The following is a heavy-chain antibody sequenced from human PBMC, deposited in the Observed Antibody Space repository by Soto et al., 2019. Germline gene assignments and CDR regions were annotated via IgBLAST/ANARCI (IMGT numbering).Heavy chain of an antibody. Sequence: SETLSLTCAVYGGSFSGYYWSWIRQPPGKGLEWIGEINHSGSTNYNPSLKSRVTISVDTSKNQFSLKLSSVTAADTAVYYCARTLRSGYKQWGQGTLVTVYS. J-gene: IGHJ4*02. CDR3: ARTLRSGYKQ. CDR1: GGSFSGYY. CDR2: INHSGST. V-gene: IGHV4-34*01. D-gene: IGHD3-22*01.